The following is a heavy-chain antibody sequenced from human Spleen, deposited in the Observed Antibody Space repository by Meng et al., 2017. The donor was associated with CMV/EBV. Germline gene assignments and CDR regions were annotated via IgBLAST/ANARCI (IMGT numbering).Heavy chain of an antibody. CDR3: ARGAEGHYSSIWYSLDY. V-gene: IGHV4-30-4*02. CDR1: GGSISSGDYY. J-gene: IGHJ4*02. CDR2: IYYSGST. D-gene: IGHD6-13*01. Sequence: SETLSLTCTVSGGSISSGDYYWSWIRQPPGKGLEWIGYIYYSGSTYYNPSLKSRVTISVDTSKNQFSLKLSSVTAADTAVYYCARGAEGHYSSIWYSLDYWGQGTLVTVSS.